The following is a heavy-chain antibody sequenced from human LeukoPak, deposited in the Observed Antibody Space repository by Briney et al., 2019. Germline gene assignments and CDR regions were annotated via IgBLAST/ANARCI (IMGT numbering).Heavy chain of an antibody. CDR1: GFTFSSYS. Sequence: GGSLRLSCAASGFTFSSYSMNWVRQAPGKGLEWVSSISSSSSYIYYADSVKGRFTISRDNAKNSLYLQMNSLRAEDTAVYYCARDPTWTEEARSIDYWGQGTLVTVSS. D-gene: IGHD3-16*01. J-gene: IGHJ4*02. V-gene: IGHV3-21*01. CDR3: ARDPTWTEEARSIDY. CDR2: ISSSSSYI.